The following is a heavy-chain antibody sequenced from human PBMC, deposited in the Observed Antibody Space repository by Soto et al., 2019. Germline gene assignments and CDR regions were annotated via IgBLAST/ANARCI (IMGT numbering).Heavy chain of an antibody. CDR2: IYYSGST. CDR3: ARFNWYFDL. J-gene: IGHJ2*01. CDR1: GGSISSYY. V-gene: IGHV4-59*08. Sequence: QVQLQESGPGLVKPSETLSLTCTVSGGSISSYYWSWIRQPPGKGLEWIGYIYYSGSTNYNPSLKDRVSISVDTSKNQFSLRLSSVTAADPAVYYCARFNWYFDLWGRGTLVTVSS.